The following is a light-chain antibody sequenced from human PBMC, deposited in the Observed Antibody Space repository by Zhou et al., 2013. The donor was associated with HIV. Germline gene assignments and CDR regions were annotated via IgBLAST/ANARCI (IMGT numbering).Light chain of an antibody. Sequence: DIVLTQSPDTLSLSPGERATLSCRASQRVRSNYLSWYQQKPGQAPRLLIYDTSRRGTGIPDRFSGSGSGTEFTLTISRLEPEDFAVYYCQQYGRSLYSFGQGTKGGDQT. V-gene: IGKV3-20*01. J-gene: IGKJ2*03. CDR3: QQYGRSLYS. CDR1: QRVRSNY. CDR2: DTS.